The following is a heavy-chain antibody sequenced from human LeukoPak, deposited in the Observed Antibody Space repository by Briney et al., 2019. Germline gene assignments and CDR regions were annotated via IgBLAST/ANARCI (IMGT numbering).Heavy chain of an antibody. V-gene: IGHV3-66*02. D-gene: IGHD3-10*01. CDR2: IYSGGST. CDR1: GFTVSSNY. J-gene: IGHJ4*02. CDR3: AGQEMVRGVIFDY. Sequence: GGSLRLSCAASGFTVSSNYMSWVRQAPGKGLEWVSVIYSGGSTYYADSVKGRFTISRDNSKNTLYLQMNSLRAEDTAVYYCAGQEMVRGVIFDYWSQGTLVTVSS.